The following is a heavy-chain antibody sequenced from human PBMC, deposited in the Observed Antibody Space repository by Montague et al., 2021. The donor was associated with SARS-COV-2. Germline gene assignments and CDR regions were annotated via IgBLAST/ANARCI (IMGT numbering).Heavy chain of an antibody. Sequence: SETLSLTCAVHGTSFSGYYWNWIRQPPGKGLEWIGEINHGGSTKYSPSLKSRVTISADTSKNRFSLKLTSVAAADTAVYYCARLGDGVVPSPILGVGPYYSYYYMDVWGKGTTVTVSS. V-gene: IGHV4-34*01. D-gene: IGHD3-10*01. CDR1: GTSFSGYY. CDR2: INHGGST. J-gene: IGHJ6*03. CDR3: ARLGDGVVPSPILGVGPYYSYYYMDV.